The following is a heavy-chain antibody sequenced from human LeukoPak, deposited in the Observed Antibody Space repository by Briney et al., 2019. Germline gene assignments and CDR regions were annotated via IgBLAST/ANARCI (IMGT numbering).Heavy chain of an antibody. J-gene: IGHJ6*03. D-gene: IGHD6-6*01. V-gene: IGHV4-34*01. CDR1: GGSFSGYY. CDR2: INHSGST. CDR3: ARGQEGSSSSKSYYYYMDV. Sequence: SETLSLTCAVYGGSFSGYYWSWIRQPPGKGLEWIGEINHSGSTNYNPSLKSRVTISVDTSKNQFSLKLSSVTAAGTAVYYCARGQEGSSSSKSYYYYMDVWGKGTTVTVSS.